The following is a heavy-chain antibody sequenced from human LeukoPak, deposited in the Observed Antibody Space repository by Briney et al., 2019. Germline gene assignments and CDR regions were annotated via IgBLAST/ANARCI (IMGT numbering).Heavy chain of an antibody. J-gene: IGHJ4*02. CDR3: AREGGYYDSSGYYSPVAY. V-gene: IGHV3-53*01. CDR1: GFTVSSNY. D-gene: IGHD3-22*01. Sequence: GGSLRLSCAASGFTVSSNYMGWVRQAPGKGPEWVSVIYSGGSTYYADSVKGRFTISRDNSKNTLYLQMNSLRAEDTAVYYCAREGGYYDSSGYYSPVAYWGQGTLVTVSS. CDR2: IYSGGST.